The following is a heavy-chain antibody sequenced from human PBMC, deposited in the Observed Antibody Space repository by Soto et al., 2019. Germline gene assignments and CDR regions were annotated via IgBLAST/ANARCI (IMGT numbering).Heavy chain of an antibody. CDR3: VHRRGSDCGPDCYDGFDI. Sequence: QITLKESGPTLVKPTQTLTLTCTFSGFSLSINGVGVGWVRQPPGKALEWLALVYWDDDKRYSPSLKSRLAITKDTSKNQVALTMTNMDPVDTATYFCVHRRGSDCGPDCYDGFDIWGQGTMVTVSS. J-gene: IGHJ3*02. CDR2: VYWDDDK. CDR1: GFSLSINGVG. V-gene: IGHV2-5*02. D-gene: IGHD2-21*02.